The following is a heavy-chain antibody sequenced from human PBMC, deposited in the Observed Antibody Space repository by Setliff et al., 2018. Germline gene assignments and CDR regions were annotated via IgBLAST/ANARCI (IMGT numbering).Heavy chain of an antibody. CDR3: ARAGLAAAGRKGVFDH. CDR1: GYTFTNYG. V-gene: IGHV1-18*01. J-gene: IGHJ4*02. D-gene: IGHD6-13*01. Sequence: ASVKVSCKASGYTFTNYGITWVRQAPGQGLEWMGWINNYNFNTNYAQKLQGRVTMTRDTSTSTVYMELNSLTADDTAVYYCARAGLAAAGRKGVFDHWGQGTRVTVSS. CDR2: INNYNFNT.